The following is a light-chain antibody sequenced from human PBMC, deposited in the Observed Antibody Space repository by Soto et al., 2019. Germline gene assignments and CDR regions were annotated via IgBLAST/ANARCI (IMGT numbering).Light chain of an antibody. CDR1: SSDVGGYNY. J-gene: IGLJ2*01. V-gene: IGLV2-14*01. CDR3: SSYTGSSTLVV. CDR2: DVT. Sequence: QSALTQPASVSASPGQSITIPCTGTSSDVGGYNYVSWYQQYPGKAPKLMIYDVTNRPSGVSNRFSGSKSGNTASLTISGLQAEDEAIYYCSSYTGSSTLVVFGGGTKLTVL.